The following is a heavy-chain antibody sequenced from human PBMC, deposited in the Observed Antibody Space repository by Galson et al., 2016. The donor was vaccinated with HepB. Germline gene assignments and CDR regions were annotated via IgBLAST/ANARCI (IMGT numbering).Heavy chain of an antibody. D-gene: IGHD2-15*01. Sequence: SLRLSCAASGFTVGSNYMSWVRRAPGKGLEWVSVIYSGDNTYYADSVKGRFTISRDNPKNTVSLQMNSLRVEDTAVYYRAREIGVGYCSGGSCYATAFDIWGQGTMVTVSS. V-gene: IGHV3-53*01. J-gene: IGHJ3*02. CDR3: AREIGVGYCSGGSCYATAFDI. CDR2: IYSGDNT. CDR1: GFTVGSNY.